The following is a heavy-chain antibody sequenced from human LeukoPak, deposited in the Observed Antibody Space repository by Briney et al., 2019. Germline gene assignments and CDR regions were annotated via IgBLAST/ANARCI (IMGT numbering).Heavy chain of an antibody. Sequence: ASVKVSCKAFGYTFTSNYMHWVRQAPGQGLEWMAWIDPNSGATNYAQKFQGRITMTRDTSISTAYMELSRLRSDDTAVYYCARVGATYSGDPWGQGTLVTVSS. D-gene: IGHD1-26*01. CDR2: IDPNSGAT. CDR1: GYTFTSNY. CDR3: ARVGATYSGDP. V-gene: IGHV1-2*02. J-gene: IGHJ5*02.